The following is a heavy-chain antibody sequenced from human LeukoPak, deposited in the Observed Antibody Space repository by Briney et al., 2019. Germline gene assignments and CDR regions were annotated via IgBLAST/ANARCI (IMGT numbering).Heavy chain of an antibody. V-gene: IGHV5-51*01. CDR1: GYSFTSYW. Sequence: ESLQISCKGSGYSFTSYWIGWVRQMPGKGLEWMGIIYPGDSDTRYSPSFQGQVTISADKSISTAYLQWSSLKASDTAMYYCARHYTAFWSGYYTFLDYWGQGALVTVSS. CDR3: ARHYTAFWSGYYTFLDY. D-gene: IGHD3-3*01. CDR2: IYPGDSDT. J-gene: IGHJ4*02.